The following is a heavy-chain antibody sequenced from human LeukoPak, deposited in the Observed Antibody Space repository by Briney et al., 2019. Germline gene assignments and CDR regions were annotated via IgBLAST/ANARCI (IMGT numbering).Heavy chain of an antibody. Sequence: SETLSLTCTVSGSSVSSGYYWCWIRQPPERRLEWIGIINRGGSTNYTPSLKTRVTMSRDTSKNQFSLQLSPVSAAPTAASCCARENRSSWYLNWSDPWGEGTLVTASS. CDR3: ARENRSSWYLNWSDP. V-gene: IGHV4-38-2*02. CDR1: GSSVSSGYY. D-gene: IGHD6-13*01. J-gene: IGHJ5*02. CDR2: INRGGST.